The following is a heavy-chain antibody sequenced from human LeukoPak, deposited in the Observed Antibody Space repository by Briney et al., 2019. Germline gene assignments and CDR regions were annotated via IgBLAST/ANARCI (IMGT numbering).Heavy chain of an antibody. V-gene: IGHV4-39*01. J-gene: IGHJ4*02. Sequence: SETLSLTCSVSGGSMSSSSHYWGWVRQPPGKELQWIGSLYYSGRTFYTPSLESRVTMSIDTSNNQFSPRMSSVTAADTAVYYCARLAAGTWSYDYWGQGSLVTVSS. CDR3: ARLAAGTWSYDY. CDR1: GGSMSSSSHY. CDR2: LYYSGRT. D-gene: IGHD6-25*01.